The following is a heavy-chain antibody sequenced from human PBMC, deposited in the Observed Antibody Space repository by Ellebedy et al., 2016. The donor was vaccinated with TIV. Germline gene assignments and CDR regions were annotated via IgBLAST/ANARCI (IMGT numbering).Heavy chain of an antibody. D-gene: IGHD5-18*01. J-gene: IGHJ4*02. Sequence: KVSCKASGYNFTNYWIGWVRQLPGQGLEWMGIIYPGDSNTTYSPSFRGQVIISADKSVNTAFLHWSSLQASDTSVYYCANLDPGFTDSYGLDYWGQGTLVTVSS. CDR1: GYNFTNYW. CDR2: IYPGDSNT. CDR3: ANLDPGFTDSYGLDY. V-gene: IGHV5-51*01.